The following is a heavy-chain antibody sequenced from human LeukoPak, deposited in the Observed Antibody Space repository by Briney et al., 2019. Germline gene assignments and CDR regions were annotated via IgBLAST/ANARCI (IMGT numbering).Heavy chain of an antibody. Sequence: GGSLRLSCAASGLTFRTYGMHWVRQAPGKGLEWVAVISYDGSNTYYADSVKGRFTISRDNSKNTLYLQMDSLRAEDTAVYYCAKEGDISSSWYLSNYFDYWGQGTLVTVSS. CDR2: ISYDGSNT. D-gene: IGHD6-13*01. J-gene: IGHJ4*02. V-gene: IGHV3-30*18. CDR3: AKEGDISSSWYLSNYFDY. CDR1: GLTFRTYG.